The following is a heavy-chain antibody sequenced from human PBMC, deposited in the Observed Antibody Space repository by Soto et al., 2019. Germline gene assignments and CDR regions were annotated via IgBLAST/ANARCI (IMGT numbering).Heavy chain of an antibody. D-gene: IGHD6-13*01. CDR1: GGSFSGYY. J-gene: IGHJ6*03. V-gene: IGHV4-34*01. CDR2: INHSGST. CDR3: ARELEPGIAAAGSAYYYYYYMDV. Sequence: SETLSLTCAVYGGSFSGYYWSWIRQPPGKGLEWIGEINHSGSTNYNPSLKSRVTISVDTSKNQFSLKLSSVTAADTAVYYCARELEPGIAAAGSAYYYYYYMDVWGKGTTVTVSS.